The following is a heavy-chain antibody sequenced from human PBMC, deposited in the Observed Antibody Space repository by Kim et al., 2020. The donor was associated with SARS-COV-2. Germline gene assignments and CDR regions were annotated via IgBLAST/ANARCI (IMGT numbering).Heavy chain of an antibody. J-gene: IGHJ5*02. CDR1: GYTFSKYA. CDR3: TRAYYSSAWYWFDP. Sequence: ASVKVSCKASGYTFSKYAIHWVRQAPGQGLEWMGWINTNTGNPTYDQGFTGRFVFSLDTSVSTAYLQISSLKAEDTAVYYCTRAYYSSAWYWFDPWGQGTLVTVSS. CDR2: INTNTGNP. V-gene: IGHV7-4-1*02. D-gene: IGHD6-13*01.